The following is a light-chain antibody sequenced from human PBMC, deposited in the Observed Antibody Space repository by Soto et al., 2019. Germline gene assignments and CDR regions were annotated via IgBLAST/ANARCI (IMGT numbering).Light chain of an antibody. J-gene: IGLJ1*01. Sequence: QSVLTQPASVSVSPGQSITISCTGSSSDVGAYHFVSWYQHHPGKAPKLILYEVTARPSGVSSRFSGSKSGNTASLTISGLQADDEANYYCSSYTSSNTPYVFGTGTKVTVL. CDR3: SSYTSSNTPYV. CDR1: SSDVGAYHF. CDR2: EVT. V-gene: IGLV2-14*01.